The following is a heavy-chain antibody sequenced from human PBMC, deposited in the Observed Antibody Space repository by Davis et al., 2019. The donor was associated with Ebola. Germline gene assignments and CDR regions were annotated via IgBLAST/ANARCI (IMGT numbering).Heavy chain of an antibody. D-gene: IGHD3/OR15-3a*01. CDR1: GFSFSSYW. Sequence: GESLKISCAASGFSFSSYWMSWVRQAPGKGLEWVTNMKQDGSEKYYVDSVRGRFTISRDNAENSLFLQMSSLRAEDTAVYYCASGDGRGRSYDMDVWGQGTTVTVSS. J-gene: IGHJ6*02. CDR3: ASGDGRGRSYDMDV. CDR2: MKQDGSEK. V-gene: IGHV3-7*03.